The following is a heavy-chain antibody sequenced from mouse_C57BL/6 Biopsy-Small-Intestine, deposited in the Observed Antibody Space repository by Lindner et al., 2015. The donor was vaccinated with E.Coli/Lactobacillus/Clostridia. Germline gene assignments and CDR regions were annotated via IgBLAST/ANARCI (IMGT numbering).Heavy chain of an antibody. D-gene: IGHD4-1*01. CDR2: IRSKGSNYAT. V-gene: IGHV10-3*01. J-gene: IGHJ1*03. Sequence: VQLQESGGGLVQPKGSLKLSCAASGFTFNTYAMHWVRQAPGKGLEWVARIRSKGSNYATYCADSVKDRFTISRDDSQSMLYLQMNNLKTEDTAIYYCVRDNWDGGYRYFDVWGTGATVTVSS. CDR1: GFTFNTYA. CDR3: VRDNWDGGYRYFDV.